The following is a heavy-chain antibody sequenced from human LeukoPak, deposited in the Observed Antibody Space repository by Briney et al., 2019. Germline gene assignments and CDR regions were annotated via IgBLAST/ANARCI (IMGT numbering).Heavy chain of an antibody. V-gene: IGHV3-21*01. CDR3: ARGLVGATGPYYFDY. CDR1: GFTFSSYS. J-gene: IGHJ4*02. D-gene: IGHD1-26*01. Sequence: GGSLRLSCAASGFTFSSYSMNWVRQAPGKGLEWVLSISSSSSYIYYADSVKGRFTISRDNAKNSLYLQMNSLRAEDTAVYYCARGLVGATGPYYFDYWGQGTLVTVSS. CDR2: ISSSSSYI.